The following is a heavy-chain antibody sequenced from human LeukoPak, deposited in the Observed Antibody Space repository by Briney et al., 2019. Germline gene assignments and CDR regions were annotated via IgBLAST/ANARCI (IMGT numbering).Heavy chain of an antibody. CDR1: GGSISIYY. D-gene: IGHD3-22*01. CDR3: AKDRLNNFYDSSGYPPVGY. Sequence: PSETLSLTCTVSGGSISIYYWNWIRQPAGKGLEWIGRIFTSGITNYNPSLKSRVTMSVDTSKNQFSLNLSSVIAEDTAVYYCAKDRLNNFYDSSGYPPVGYWGQGTLVTVSS. V-gene: IGHV4-4*07. J-gene: IGHJ4*02. CDR2: IFTSGIT.